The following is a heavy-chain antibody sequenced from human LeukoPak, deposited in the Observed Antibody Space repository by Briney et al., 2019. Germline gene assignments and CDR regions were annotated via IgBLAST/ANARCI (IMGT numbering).Heavy chain of an antibody. CDR1: GFTFSSYG. J-gene: IGHJ4*02. V-gene: IGHV3-33*01. D-gene: IGHD3-22*01. CDR2: IWYDGGNK. CDR3: AREEYYDSSGPLGY. Sequence: GGSLRLSCAASGFTFSSYGMHWVRQAPGKGLEWVAVIWYDGGNKYYADSVKGRFTISRDNSKNTLYLQMNSLRAEDTAVYYCAREEYYDSSGPLGYWGQGTLVTVSS.